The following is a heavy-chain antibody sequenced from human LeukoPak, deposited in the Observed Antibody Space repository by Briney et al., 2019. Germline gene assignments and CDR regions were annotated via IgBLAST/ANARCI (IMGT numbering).Heavy chain of an antibody. V-gene: IGHV3-30*04. J-gene: IGHJ4*02. CDR3: AREVHSGYDTAFDY. D-gene: IGHD5-12*01. CDR2: ISYDGSNK. CDR1: GFTFSSYA. Sequence: GSLRLSCAASGFTFSSYAMHWVRQAPGKGLEGVAVISYDGSNKYYADSVKGRFTISRDNSKNTLYLQMNSLRAEDTAVYYCAREVHSGYDTAFDYWGQGTLVTVSS.